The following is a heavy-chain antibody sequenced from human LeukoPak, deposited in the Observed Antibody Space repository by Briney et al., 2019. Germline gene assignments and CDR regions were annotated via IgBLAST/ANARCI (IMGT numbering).Heavy chain of an antibody. CDR2: IKQDGSEK. CDR1: GFSFSSYA. V-gene: IGHV3-7*03. Sequence: PGGSLRLSCAASGFSFSSYAMSWVRQAPGTGLEWVANIKQDGSEKYYVDSVKGRFTISRDNAKNSLYLQMNSLRAEDTAVYYCAKDRKIGGFGIFGVANGYFDYWGQGTLVTVSS. CDR3: AKDRKIGGFGIFGVANGYFDY. D-gene: IGHD3-3*01. J-gene: IGHJ4*02.